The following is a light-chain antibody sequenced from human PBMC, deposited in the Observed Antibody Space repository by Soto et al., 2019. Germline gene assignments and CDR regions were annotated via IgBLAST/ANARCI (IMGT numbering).Light chain of an antibody. Sequence: DIQMTQSPSSLSASVGDRVTITCRASEGISTYLNWYQKKPGKAPNLLIYDASRLQSGVPSRFSGSGGGTDFTLSISSVKTEDFATYFCQQSYMDTITFGQGTRLEIK. J-gene: IGKJ5*01. CDR3: QQSYMDTIT. CDR1: EGISTY. V-gene: IGKV1-39*01. CDR2: DAS.